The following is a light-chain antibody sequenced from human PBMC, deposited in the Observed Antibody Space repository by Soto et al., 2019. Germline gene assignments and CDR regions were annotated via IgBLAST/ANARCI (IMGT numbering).Light chain of an antibody. CDR1: QSVRSNY. V-gene: IGKV3-20*01. CDR2: GAS. Sequence: EIVLTQSPGTLSLSSGERPTLSCRASQSVRSNYLAWYQQKPGQAPRLLIYGASSRATGIPDRFGGSGSGTDFTLTISRLEPEDFAVYYCQQYASSPLTFGGGTKVEIK. CDR3: QQYASSPLT. J-gene: IGKJ4*01.